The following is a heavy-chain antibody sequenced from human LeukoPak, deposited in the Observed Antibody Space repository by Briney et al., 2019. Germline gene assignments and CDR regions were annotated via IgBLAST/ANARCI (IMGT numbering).Heavy chain of an antibody. CDR1: GFTFDDYT. D-gene: IGHD6-13*01. J-gene: IGHJ6*02. V-gene: IGHV3-43*01. Sequence: GGSLRLSCAASGFTFDDYTMHWVRQAPGKGLEWVSLISWDGGSTYYADSVKGRFTISRDNSKNSLYLQMNSLRTEDTALYYCAKDYAAAAGTFYYYYGMDVWGQGTTVTVSS. CDR3: AKDYAAAAGTFYYYYGMDV. CDR2: ISWDGGST.